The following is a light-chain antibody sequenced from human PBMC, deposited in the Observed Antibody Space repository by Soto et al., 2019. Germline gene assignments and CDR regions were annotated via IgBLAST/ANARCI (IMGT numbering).Light chain of an antibody. CDR1: SSDVGRFEY. J-gene: IGLJ1*01. CDR2: DIT. Sequence: QSVLTQPRSVSGSPGQSVTISCTGTSSDVGRFEYVSWYQQHPGEAPKVVVYDITKRPSGVPARFSGSKSGNTASLTISGLQAEDEADYHCCSYAGIYSYVLETGTKVTLL. V-gene: IGLV2-11*01. CDR3: CSYAGIYSYV.